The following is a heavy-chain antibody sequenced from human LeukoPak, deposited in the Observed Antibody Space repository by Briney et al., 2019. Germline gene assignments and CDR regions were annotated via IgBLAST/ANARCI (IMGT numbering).Heavy chain of an antibody. CDR2: INPNSGGT. D-gene: IGHD1-26*01. CDR1: GYTFTGYY. J-gene: IGHJ3*02. CDR3: ARIRGSYFDI. Sequence: GASVKVSCKASGYTFTGYYMHWVRQAPGQGLEWMGWINPNSGGTNSAQTFQGRVPMTRDTSISTAYLELSRLRSDDTAVYYCARIRGSYFDIWGQGTMVTVSS. V-gene: IGHV1-2*02.